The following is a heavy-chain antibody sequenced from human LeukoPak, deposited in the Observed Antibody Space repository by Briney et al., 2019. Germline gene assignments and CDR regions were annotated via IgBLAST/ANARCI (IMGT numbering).Heavy chain of an antibody. J-gene: IGHJ6*03. Sequence: GGSLRLSCAASGFTFSSYAMSWVRQAPGKGLEWVSAISGSGGSTYYADSVKGRFTISRDNSKNTLYLQMNSLRAEDTAVYYCAKSGIVGATHYYYYYMDVWGKGTTVTVSS. CDR2: ISGSGGST. D-gene: IGHD1-26*01. V-gene: IGHV3-23*01. CDR3: AKSGIVGATHYYYYYMDV. CDR1: GFTFSSYA.